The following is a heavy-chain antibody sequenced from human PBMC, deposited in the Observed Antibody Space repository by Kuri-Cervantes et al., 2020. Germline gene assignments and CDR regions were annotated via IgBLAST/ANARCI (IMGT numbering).Heavy chain of an antibody. J-gene: IGHJ3*02. Sequence: SGPTLVKPTQTLTLTCTFSGFSLSTSRIRVSWIRQPPAKALEWRARIDWDDDKFYSTSLKTRLTISKDTSKNQVVLTMTNMDPVDTATYYCARLGNGNYYWAFDIWGKGTMVTVSS. D-gene: IGHD1-26*01. CDR3: ARLGNGNYYWAFDI. CDR1: GFSLSTSRIR. CDR2: IDWDDDK. V-gene: IGHV2-70D*14.